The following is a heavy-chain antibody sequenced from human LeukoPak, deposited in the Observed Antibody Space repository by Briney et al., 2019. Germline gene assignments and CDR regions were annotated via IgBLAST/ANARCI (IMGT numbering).Heavy chain of an antibody. J-gene: IGHJ4*02. V-gene: IGHV4-30-2*01. CDR1: GGSISSGGYY. D-gene: IGHD3-22*01. CDR2: IYHSGST. Sequence: SETLSLTCTASGGSISSGGYYWSWIRQPPGKGLEWIGYIYHSGSTNYNPSLKSRVTISVDTSKNQFSLRLSSVTAADTAVYYCARANRHYYDSSGYSRPTLLFDYWGQGTLVTVSS. CDR3: ARANRHYYDSSGYSRPTLLFDY.